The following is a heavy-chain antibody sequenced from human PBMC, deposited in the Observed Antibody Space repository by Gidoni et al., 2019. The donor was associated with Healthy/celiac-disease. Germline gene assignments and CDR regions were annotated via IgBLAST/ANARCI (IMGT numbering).Heavy chain of an antibody. CDR3: ARGGYGDYPTINWFDP. V-gene: IGHV4-59*01. CDR2: IYYSGST. D-gene: IGHD4-17*01. CDR1: GGSISSYY. Sequence: QVQLQESGPGLVKPSETLSLTCTVSGGSISSYYWSWIRQPPGKGLEWIGYIYYSGSTNYNPSLKSRVTISVDTSKNQFSLKLSSVTAADTAVYYCARGGYGDYPTINWFDPWGQGTLVTVSS. J-gene: IGHJ5*02.